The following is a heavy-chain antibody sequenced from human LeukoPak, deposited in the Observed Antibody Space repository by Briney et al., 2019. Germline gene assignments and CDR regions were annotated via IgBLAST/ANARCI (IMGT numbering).Heavy chain of an antibody. V-gene: IGHV3-23*01. D-gene: IGHD6-19*01. CDR3: AKSFHSSGWFYYYGMDV. CDR2: ISGSGGST. CDR1: GFTFSCYA. Sequence: GGSLRLSCAASGFTFSCYAMSWVRQAPGKGLEWVSVISGSGGSTYYADSVKGRFAISRDNSKNTLDLQMNSLRAEDTAIYYCAKSFHSSGWFYYYGMDVWGQGTTVTVSS. J-gene: IGHJ6*02.